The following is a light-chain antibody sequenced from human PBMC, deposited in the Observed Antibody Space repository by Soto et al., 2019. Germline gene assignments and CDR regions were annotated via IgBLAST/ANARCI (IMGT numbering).Light chain of an antibody. Sequence: EIGLTQSPGSPPLSPGARATLACRASQSVTSNYLAWYQQKPGQAPSLLLFRASIRASDLPDRFSGSGSVADISLTISRLEPADFAVYYCRQYGGSPGTFGQGNTVEI. V-gene: IGKV3-20*01. CDR2: RAS. CDR3: RQYGGSPGT. CDR1: QSVTSNY. J-gene: IGKJ1*01.